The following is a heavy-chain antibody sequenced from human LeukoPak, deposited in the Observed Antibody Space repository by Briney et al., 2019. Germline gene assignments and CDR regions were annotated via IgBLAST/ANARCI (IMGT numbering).Heavy chain of an antibody. CDR3: AREGCSGGSCYAFDY. CDR2: INHSGST. J-gene: IGHJ4*02. Sequence: PSETLSLTCTVSGGSISSYYWSWIRQPPGKGLEWIGEINHSGSTNYNPSLKSRVTISVDTSKNQFSLKLSSVTAADTAVYYCAREGCSGGSCYAFDYWGQGTLVTVSS. CDR1: GGSISSYY. V-gene: IGHV4-34*01. D-gene: IGHD2-15*01.